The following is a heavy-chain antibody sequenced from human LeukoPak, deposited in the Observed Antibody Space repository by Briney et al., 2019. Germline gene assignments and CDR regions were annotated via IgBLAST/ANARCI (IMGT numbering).Heavy chain of an antibody. CDR3: ATALAMVRGVIITFDY. CDR1: GYTLTELS. V-gene: IGHV1-24*01. CDR2: FDPEDGET. Sequence: GASVKVSCKVSGYTLTELSMHWVRQAPGKGLEWMGGFDPEDGETIYAQKFQGRVTMTEDTSTDTAYMELSSLRSEDTAVYYCATALAMVRGVIITFDYWGQGTLVAVSS. J-gene: IGHJ4*02. D-gene: IGHD3-10*01.